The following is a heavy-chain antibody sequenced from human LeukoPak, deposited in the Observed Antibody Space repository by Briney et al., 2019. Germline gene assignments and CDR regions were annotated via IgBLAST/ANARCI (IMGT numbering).Heavy chain of an antibody. V-gene: IGHV1-18*01. Sequence: ASVNLSCKASGYTFTSYGISWVRQAPGQGLEWMGWISAYNGNTNYAHKLQGRVTMTTDTSTSTAYMELRSLRSDDTAVYYCARDGSAPDVSGSYYGYWGQGTLVTVSS. CDR2: ISAYNGNT. CDR3: ARDGSAPDVSGSYYGY. CDR1: GYTFTSYG. D-gene: IGHD3-10*01. J-gene: IGHJ4*02.